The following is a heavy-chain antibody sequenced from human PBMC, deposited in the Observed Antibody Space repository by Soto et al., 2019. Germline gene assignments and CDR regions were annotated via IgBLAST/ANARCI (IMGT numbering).Heavy chain of an antibody. V-gene: IGHV4-38-2*01. D-gene: IGHD2-15*01. CDR1: GYSISLGYY. CDR3: ARVKSAGRGGFDY. J-gene: IGHJ4*02. Sequence: KTSETLSLTCAVSGYSISLGYYWGWIRQPPGKGLEWIGSIYHSGNTYYNPSLKSRVSISLDTSKNHFSLELTSVTAADTAVYYCARVKSAGRGGFDYWGLGTLVTVSS. CDR2: IYHSGNT.